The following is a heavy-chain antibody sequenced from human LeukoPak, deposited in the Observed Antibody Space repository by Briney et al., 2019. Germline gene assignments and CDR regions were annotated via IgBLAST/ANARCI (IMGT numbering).Heavy chain of an antibody. V-gene: IGHV1-3*03. Sequence: ASVKVSCKASGYTFTGYYMHWVRQAPGQRLEWMGWINVGNGNTKYSQKFQGRVTITRDTSASTAYMELSSLRSEDMAVYYCARVSRDAFDIWGQGTMVTVSS. CDR2: INVGNGNT. CDR3: ARVSRDAFDI. J-gene: IGHJ3*02. D-gene: IGHD3-3*02. CDR1: GYTFTGYY.